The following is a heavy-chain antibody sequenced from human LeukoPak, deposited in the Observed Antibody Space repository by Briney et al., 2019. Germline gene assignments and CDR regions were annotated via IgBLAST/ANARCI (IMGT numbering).Heavy chain of an antibody. CDR1: GFTFSSFA. CDR3: ARVPGGIAVAGTFDY. CDR2: INSDGSST. J-gene: IGHJ4*02. V-gene: IGHV3-74*01. D-gene: IGHD6-19*01. Sequence: PGGSLRLSCAASGFTFSSFAINWVRQAPGKGLVWVSRINSDGSSTSYADSVKGRFTISRDNAKNTLYLQMNSLRAEDTAVYYCARVPGGIAVAGTFDYWGQGTLVTVSS.